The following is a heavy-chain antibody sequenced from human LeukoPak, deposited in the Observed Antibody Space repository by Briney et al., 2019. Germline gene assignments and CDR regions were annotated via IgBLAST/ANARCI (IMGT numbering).Heavy chain of an antibody. D-gene: IGHD5/OR15-5a*01. Sequence: PGGSLRLSCAASGFTFNDYGMSWVRQAPGKGLEWVSGINWNGGSAGYRDSVKGRFTISRDNAKNSLYLQMNSLRAEDTALYYCARVYELREEDYYYYYMDVWGKGTTVTVSS. V-gene: IGHV3-20*04. CDR3: ARVYELREEDYYYYYMDV. J-gene: IGHJ6*03. CDR2: INWNGGSA. CDR1: GFTFNDYG.